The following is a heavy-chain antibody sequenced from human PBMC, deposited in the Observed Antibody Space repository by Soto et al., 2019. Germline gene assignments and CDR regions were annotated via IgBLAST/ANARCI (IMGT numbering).Heavy chain of an antibody. Sequence: QVXLVQPGAEVRKPGXSVKLPCKASGYTLTNFAMQWVRQAPGQRLEWMGWINGGNGSTKYSQNFQGXXTXTTDTXXXXXXXXXXXXXXXDXAXYFXARGXLSGRGYFYYYMDVWGKGTTVXVSS. V-gene: IGHV1-3*01. CDR2: INGGNGST. CDR1: GYTLTNFA. J-gene: IGHJ6*03. CDR3: ARGXLSGRGYFYYYMDV. D-gene: IGHD3-9*01.